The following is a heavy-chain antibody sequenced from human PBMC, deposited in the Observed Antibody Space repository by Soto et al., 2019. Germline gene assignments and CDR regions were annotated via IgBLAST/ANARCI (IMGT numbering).Heavy chain of an antibody. J-gene: IGHJ4*02. V-gene: IGHV5-51*01. Sequence: GESLKISCQSSGYTFSNFWIGWVRQLPGKGLEWMGIIYPGDSETRYSPSFHGKVTISADRSIGTAYLQWSSLEASDSAFYFCARSPRSSPYFDYWGQGALVTVSS. D-gene: IGHD6-13*01. CDR1: GYTFSNFW. CDR2: IYPGDSET. CDR3: ARSPRSSPYFDY.